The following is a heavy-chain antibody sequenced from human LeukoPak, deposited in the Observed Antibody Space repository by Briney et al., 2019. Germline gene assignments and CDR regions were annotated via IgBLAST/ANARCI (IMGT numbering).Heavy chain of an antibody. CDR1: GFTFSSYA. CDR2: ISSNGGST. V-gene: IGHV3-64*01. CDR3: ARKVYCSSTSCYNYFDY. Sequence: GGSLRLCCAASGFTFSSYAMHWVRQAPGKGLEYVSAISSNGGSTYYANSVKGRFTISRDNSKNTLYLQMGSLRAEDMAVYYCARKVYCSSTSCYNYFDYWGQGTLVTVSS. J-gene: IGHJ4*02. D-gene: IGHD2-2*01.